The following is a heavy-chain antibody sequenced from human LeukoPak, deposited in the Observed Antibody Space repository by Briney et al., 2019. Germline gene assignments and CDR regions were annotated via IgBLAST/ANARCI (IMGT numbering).Heavy chain of an antibody. J-gene: IGHJ5*02. V-gene: IGHV3-33*01. Sequence: TGGSLSLSCAASGFTFSSYGMHWVRQAPGKGLEWVAVIWYDGSNKYYADSVKGRFTISRDNSKNTLYLQMNSLRAEDTAVYYCARDRGFGELLSFWFDPWGQGTLVTVSS. CDR3: ARDRGFGELLSFWFDP. CDR1: GFTFSSYG. D-gene: IGHD3-10*01. CDR2: IWYDGSNK.